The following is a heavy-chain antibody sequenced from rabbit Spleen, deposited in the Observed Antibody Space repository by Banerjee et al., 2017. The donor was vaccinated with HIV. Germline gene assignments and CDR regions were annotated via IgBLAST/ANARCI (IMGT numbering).Heavy chain of an antibody. CDR3: ARDTSSSFSSYGMDL. Sequence: QSLEESGGDLVKPGASLTLTCTASGVSFSYSSYMCWVRMAPGKGLEWIACIDAGGSGFTYFATWAKGRFTISKTSSTTVTLQMTRLTAADTATYFCARDTSSSFSSYGMDLWGPGTLVTVS. V-gene: IGHV1S40*01. J-gene: IGHJ6*01. CDR1: GVSFSYSSY. D-gene: IGHD1-1*01. CDR2: IDAGGSGFT.